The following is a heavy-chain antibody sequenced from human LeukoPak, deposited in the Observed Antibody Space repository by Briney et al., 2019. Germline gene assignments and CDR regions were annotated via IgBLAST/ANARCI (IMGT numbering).Heavy chain of an antibody. D-gene: IGHD4-11*01. Sequence: PGGSLRLSCAASGFTFSSYAMGWVRQAPGKGLEWVSTIGGSGGSTYYADSVKGRFTTSRDNSKNTLYLQMNSLRAEDTAVYYCATSTVAKYDYWGQGTLVAVSS. V-gene: IGHV3-23*01. CDR3: ATSTVAKYDY. CDR2: IGGSGGST. J-gene: IGHJ4*02. CDR1: GFTFSSYA.